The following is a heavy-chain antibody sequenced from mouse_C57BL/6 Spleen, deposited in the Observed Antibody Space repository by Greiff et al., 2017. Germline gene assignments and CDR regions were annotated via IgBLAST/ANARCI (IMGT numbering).Heavy chain of an antibody. CDR3: ARSDDYDDYYAMDY. CDR2: IHPNSGST. Sequence: VQLQQPGAELVKPGASVKLSCKASGYTFTSYWMHWVKQTPGQGLEWIGMIHPNSGSTNYNEKFKSKATLTVDKSSSTAYMQLSSLTSEDSAVYYCARSDDYDDYYAMDYWGQGTSVTVSS. V-gene: IGHV1-64*01. D-gene: IGHD2-4*01. J-gene: IGHJ4*01. CDR1: GYTFTSYW.